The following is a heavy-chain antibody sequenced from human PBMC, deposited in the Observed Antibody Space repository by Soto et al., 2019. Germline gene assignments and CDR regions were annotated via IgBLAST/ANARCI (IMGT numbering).Heavy chain of an antibody. CDR1: GYTFTSYG. CDR3: ARDQRWLQFVYYYYGMDV. CDR2: ISAYNGNT. J-gene: IGHJ6*02. V-gene: IGHV1-18*04. D-gene: IGHD5-12*01. Sequence: GASVKVSCKASGYTFTSYGISWVRQAPGQGLEWMGWISAYNGNTNYAQKLQGRVTMTTDTSTSTAYMELRSLRSDDTAVYYCARDQRWLQFVYYYYGMDVWGQGTTVTVSS.